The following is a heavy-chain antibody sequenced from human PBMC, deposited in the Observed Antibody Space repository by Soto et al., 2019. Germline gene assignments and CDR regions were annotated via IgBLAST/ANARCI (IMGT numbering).Heavy chain of an antibody. J-gene: IGHJ3*02. Sequence: QGQLVESGGGVVQPGRSLRLSCAASGFTFSNYALHWVRQAPGKGLEWVALISYDGNDKYYADSVKGRFTISRDTSKNALFLHMSTLRVEDTAVYYCARGGGNYYYHDPFDIWGQGTMVTVSS. CDR1: GFTFSNYA. V-gene: IGHV3-30-3*01. CDR3: ARGGGNYYYHDPFDI. CDR2: ISYDGNDK. D-gene: IGHD1-26*01.